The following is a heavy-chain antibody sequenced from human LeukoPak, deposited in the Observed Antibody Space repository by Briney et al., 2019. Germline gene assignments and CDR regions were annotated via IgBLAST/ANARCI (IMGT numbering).Heavy chain of an antibody. CDR1: GFTFSSYS. CDR2: ISSSSSTI. V-gene: IGHV3-48*01. D-gene: IGHD3-9*01. CDR3: AKERLPYYDILTGSYYFDY. Sequence: QSGGSLRLSCAASGFTFSSYSMNWVRQAPGKGLEWVSYISSSSSTIYYADSVKGRFTISRDNAKNSLYLQMNSLRAEDTAVYYCAKERLPYYDILTGSYYFDYWGQGTLVTVSS. J-gene: IGHJ4*02.